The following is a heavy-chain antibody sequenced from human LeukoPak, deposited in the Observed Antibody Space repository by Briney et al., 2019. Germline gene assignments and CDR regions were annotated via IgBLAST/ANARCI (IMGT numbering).Heavy chain of an antibody. Sequence: SETLSLTCTVSGGSTSSYYWSWIRQPPGKGLEWIGYIYYSGSTNYNPSLKSRVTISIDTSKNQFSLKLSSVTAADTAMYYCASGIYYDSSGSYFDYWGQGTLVTVSS. V-gene: IGHV4-59*01. CDR2: IYYSGST. J-gene: IGHJ4*02. D-gene: IGHD3-22*01. CDR1: GGSTSSYY. CDR3: ASGIYYDSSGSYFDY.